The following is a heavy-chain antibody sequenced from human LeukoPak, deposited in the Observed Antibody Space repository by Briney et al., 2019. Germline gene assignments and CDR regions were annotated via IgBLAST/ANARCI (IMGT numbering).Heavy chain of an antibody. J-gene: IGHJ4*02. CDR1: GFTFSSYW. Sequence: GGSLRLSCAASGFTFSSYWMSWVRQAPGKGLEWVANIKQDGSEKYYVDSVKGRFTISRDNAKSSLYLQMNSLRAEDTAVYYCARVPTESYYDILTGYYATYYFDYWGQGTLVTVSS. D-gene: IGHD3-9*01. V-gene: IGHV3-7*01. CDR3: ARVPTESYYDILTGYYATYYFDY. CDR2: IKQDGSEK.